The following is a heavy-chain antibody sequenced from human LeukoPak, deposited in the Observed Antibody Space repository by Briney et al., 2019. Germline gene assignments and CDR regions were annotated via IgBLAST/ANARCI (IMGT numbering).Heavy chain of an antibody. CDR3: AKVTGYSSGWYSVYYFDY. V-gene: IGHV4-59*08. CDR2: IYYSGST. D-gene: IGHD6-13*01. Sequence: SETLSLTCTVSGGSISSYYWSWIRQPPGKGLEWIGYIYYSGSTNYNPSLKSRVTISVDTSKNQFSLKLSSVTAADTAVYYCAKVTGYSSGWYSVYYFDYWGQGTLVTFSS. J-gene: IGHJ4*02. CDR1: GGSISSYY.